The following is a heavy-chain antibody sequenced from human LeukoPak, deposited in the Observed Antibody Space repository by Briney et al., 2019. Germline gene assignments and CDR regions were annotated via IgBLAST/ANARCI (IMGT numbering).Heavy chain of an antibody. Sequence: ASVKVSCKASGYTFTSYGISWVRQAPGQGLEWMGWISAYNGNTNYAQKLQGRVTMTTDISTSTAYMELRSLRSDDTAVYYCARVYDILTGYPQDKYYYGMDVWGQGTTVTVSS. CDR2: ISAYNGNT. J-gene: IGHJ6*02. CDR1: GYTFTSYG. V-gene: IGHV1-18*01. CDR3: ARVYDILTGYPQDKYYYGMDV. D-gene: IGHD3-9*01.